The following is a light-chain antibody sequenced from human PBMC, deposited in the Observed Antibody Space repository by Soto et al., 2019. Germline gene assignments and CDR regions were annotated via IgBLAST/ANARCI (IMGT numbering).Light chain of an antibody. V-gene: IGLV2-8*01. CDR1: SRDVGAYNY. Sequence: QSALTQPPSATGSPGQSVTISFTGTSRDVGAYNYVSWYQQLPGKAPKLVIYEVSKRPSGVPDRFSGSKSGNTASLTVSGLQAEDEADYYCTSYAGTYSFFYVFGTGTKVTVL. J-gene: IGLJ1*01. CDR2: EVS. CDR3: TSYAGTYSFFYV.